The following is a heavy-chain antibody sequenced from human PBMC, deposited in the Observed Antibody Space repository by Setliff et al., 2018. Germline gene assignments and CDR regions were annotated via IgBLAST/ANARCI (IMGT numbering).Heavy chain of an antibody. CDR1: GGSVTSHY. V-gene: IGHV4-59*02. Sequence: PSETLSLTCAVSGGSVTSHYWSWIRQPPGKGLEWIGFIFYSGDTNSNPSLKSRVTMSVDTSKNQFSLKLNSVTAADTATYYCARDRSYYASGSFTKWFDYWGQGALVTVPQ. CDR2: IFYSGDT. CDR3: ARDRSYYASGSFTKWFDY. J-gene: IGHJ4*02. D-gene: IGHD3-10*01.